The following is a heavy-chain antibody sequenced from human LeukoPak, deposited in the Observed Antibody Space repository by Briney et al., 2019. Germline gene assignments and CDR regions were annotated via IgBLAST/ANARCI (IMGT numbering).Heavy chain of an antibody. CDR3: ARQSTRGVLRFLG. J-gene: IGHJ6*02. D-gene: IGHD3-3*01. CDR1: GYNFAAYW. Sequence: GESLKISCQGSGYNFAAYWIGWVRQMPGKGLEWMGIVYPGDSDTQYSPSFQGQVTISADKSISTAYLQWSSLQASDTATYYCARQSTRGVLRFLGWGQGTTVIVSS. CDR2: VYPGDSDT. V-gene: IGHV5-51*01.